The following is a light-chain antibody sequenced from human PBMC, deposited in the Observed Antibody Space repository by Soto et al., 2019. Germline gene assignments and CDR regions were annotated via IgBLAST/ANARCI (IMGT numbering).Light chain of an antibody. V-gene: IGLV1-51*01. CDR2: DDN. CDR3: GAWDSRLNTVI. J-gene: IGLJ2*01. CDR1: RSNIGLTS. Sequence: QSVLTQPPSLSAAPGQKVTISCSGSRSNIGLTSVSWYQHLPERAPKLIIYDDNKRPSGIPDRFTASKSGTSATLDITGLQSGDEAEYYCGAWDSRLNTVIFGGGTKVTVL.